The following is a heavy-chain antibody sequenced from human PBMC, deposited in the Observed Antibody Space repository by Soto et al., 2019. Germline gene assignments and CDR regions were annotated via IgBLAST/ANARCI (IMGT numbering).Heavy chain of an antibody. V-gene: IGHV1-69*01. D-gene: IGHD5-12*01. CDR3: ASSVEMATAGDY. CDR2: IIPIFGTA. J-gene: IGHJ4*02. Sequence: QVQLVQSGAEVKKPGSSVKVSCKASGGTFSSYAISWVRQAPGQGLEWMGGIIPIFGTANYAQKFQGRVTITAAESTSTAYMALSSLRSEETAVYYCASSVEMATAGDYWGQGTLVTVSS. CDR1: GGTFSSYA.